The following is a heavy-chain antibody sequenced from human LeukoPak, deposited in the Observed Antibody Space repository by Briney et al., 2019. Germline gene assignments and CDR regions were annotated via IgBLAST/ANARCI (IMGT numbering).Heavy chain of an antibody. J-gene: IGHJ6*03. V-gene: IGHV1-18*01. CDR3: ARWGLVAPGTYYYYYMDV. CDR1: GYTFVSHG. Sequence: ASVKVSCKASGYTFVSHGLSWVRQAPGQGLEWMGWINAYNGDTHYAQNLQGRLTMTTDTSTSMAFMELRSLRPDDTAVYFCARWGLVAPGTYYYYYMDVWGRGTTVTVSS. D-gene: IGHD2-2*01. CDR2: INAYNGDT.